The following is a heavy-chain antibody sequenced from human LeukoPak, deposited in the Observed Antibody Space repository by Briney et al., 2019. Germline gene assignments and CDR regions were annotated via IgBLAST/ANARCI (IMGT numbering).Heavy chain of an antibody. Sequence: SETLSLTCAVYGGSFCGYYWRWIRPPPGKGREWSGEINHSGSTNYNPSHKSRVTISVDTSKNQFSLKLSSVTAADRAVYYCARGGPRRTMVRGSNDYWGQGTLVTVSS. J-gene: IGHJ4*02. V-gene: IGHV4-34*01. D-gene: IGHD3-10*01. CDR3: ARGGPRRTMVRGSNDY. CDR2: INHSGST. CDR1: GGSFCGYY.